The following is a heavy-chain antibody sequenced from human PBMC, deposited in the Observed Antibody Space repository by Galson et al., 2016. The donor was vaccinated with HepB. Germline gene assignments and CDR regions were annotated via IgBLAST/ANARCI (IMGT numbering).Heavy chain of an antibody. D-gene: IGHD3-10*01. CDR3: ARAGNGLILGRGSYYFDS. CDR2: ISSSSSHI. CDR1: GFTLISSS. Sequence: SLRLSCAASGFTLISSSMDWVRQAPGKGLEWVSSISSSSSHIYYADSVKGRFTISRDNSKNSVFLQMNSLSAEDTAVYYCARAGNGLILGRGSYYFDSWGRGILVTVSS. J-gene: IGHJ4*02. V-gene: IGHV3-21*01.